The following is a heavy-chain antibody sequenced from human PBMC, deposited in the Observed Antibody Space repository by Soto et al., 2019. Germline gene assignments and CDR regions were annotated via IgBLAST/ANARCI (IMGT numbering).Heavy chain of an antibody. CDR2: LSGGGSTT. CDR1: GFTFSLSA. CDR3: AKGPEYDILTGCDY. Sequence: EVQLLESGGGFVQPGESLRLSCAASGFTFSLSAMSWVRQAPGRGLDWVSSLSGGGSTTDYADSGKGRFTISRDNSKNTVHLQMNSLRAEYTAVYYCAKGPEYDILTGCDYWGQGALVTVSS. J-gene: IGHJ4*02. D-gene: IGHD3-9*01. V-gene: IGHV3-23*01.